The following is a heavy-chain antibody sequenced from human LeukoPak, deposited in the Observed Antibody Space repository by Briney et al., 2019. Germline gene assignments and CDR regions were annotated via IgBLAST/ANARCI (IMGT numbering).Heavy chain of an antibody. V-gene: IGHV4-59*08. J-gene: IGHJ4*02. CDR3: ARHHYYGSGSYYYFDY. D-gene: IGHD3-10*01. Sequence: SETLSLTCTVSGGSISSYYWSWIRQPPGKGLEWIGYIYYSGSTNYNPSLKSRVTISVDTSKNQFSLKLSSVTAADTAVYYCARHHYYGSGSYYYFDYWGQGTLVTVSS. CDR1: GGSISSYY. CDR2: IYYSGST.